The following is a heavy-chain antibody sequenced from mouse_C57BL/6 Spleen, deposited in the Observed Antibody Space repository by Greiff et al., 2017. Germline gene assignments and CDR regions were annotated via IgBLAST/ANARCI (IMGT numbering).Heavy chain of an antibody. CDR2: IDPETGGT. Sequence: QVHVKQSGAELVRPGASVTLSCKASGYTFTDYEMHWVKQTPVHGLEWIGAIDPETGGTAYNQKFKGKAILTVDKSSSTAYMQLSSLTSEDSAVYYCAIGGGRPGFDYWGQGTTLTVSS. CDR3: AIGGGRPGFDY. J-gene: IGHJ2*01. D-gene: IGHD1-1*02. CDR1: GYTFTDYE. V-gene: IGHV1-15*01.